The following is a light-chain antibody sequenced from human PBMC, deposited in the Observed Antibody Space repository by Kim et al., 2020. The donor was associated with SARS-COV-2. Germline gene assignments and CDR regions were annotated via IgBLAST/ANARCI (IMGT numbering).Light chain of an antibody. V-gene: IGKV1-5*03. CDR3: QQYNSFWT. J-gene: IGKJ1*01. CDR2: KAS. CDR1: QSISSW. Sequence: DIQMTQSPSTLSASVGDRVTITCRASQSISSWLAWYQQKPGKAPKVLIYKASTLESGVPSRFSGSGSGTEFTLTITSLQPDDFATYYCQQYNSFWTFGQGTKLDIK.